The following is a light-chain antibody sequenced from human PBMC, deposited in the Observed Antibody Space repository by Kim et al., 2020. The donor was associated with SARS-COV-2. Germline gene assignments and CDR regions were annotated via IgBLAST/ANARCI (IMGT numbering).Light chain of an antibody. CDR2: DAS. CDR3: QQYDNLPYT. V-gene: IGKV1-33*01. Sequence: SASVGDRVTVTCQASQDISNYLNWYQQKPGKAPKRLIYDASNLETGVPSRFSGSGSGTDFTFTISSLQPEDIATYYCQQYDNLPYTFGQGPKLEI. CDR1: QDISNY. J-gene: IGKJ2*01.